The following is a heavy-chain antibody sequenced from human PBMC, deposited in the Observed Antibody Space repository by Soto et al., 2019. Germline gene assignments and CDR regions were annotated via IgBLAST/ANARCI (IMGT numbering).Heavy chain of an antibody. CDR1: GGSISSGGYY. CDR2: NYYSGIT. CDR3: ARDHGIAAAGTARYYGMDV. D-gene: IGHD6-13*01. V-gene: IGHV4-31*03. J-gene: IGHJ6*02. Sequence: PSETLSLTCTVSGGSISSGGYYWTWIRQHPGKGLEWIGYNYYSGITYYNPSLKSRVTISVDTSKNQFSLKLSSVTAADTAVYCCARDHGIAAAGTARYYGMDVWGQGTTVTVSS.